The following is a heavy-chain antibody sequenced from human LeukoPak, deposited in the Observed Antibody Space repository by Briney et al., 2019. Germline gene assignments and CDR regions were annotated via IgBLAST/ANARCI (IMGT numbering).Heavy chain of an antibody. D-gene: IGHD6-13*01. CDR3: ARSSSTWFDFDY. Sequence: ASETLSLTCAVSGYSISSGYYCGWIRQPPGKGLEWIGSIYHSGSTYYNPSLKSRVTISVDTSKNQFSLKLSSVTAADTAVYYCARSSSTWFDFDYWGQGTLVTVSS. CDR2: IYHSGST. CDR1: GYSISSGYY. V-gene: IGHV4-38-2*01. J-gene: IGHJ4*02.